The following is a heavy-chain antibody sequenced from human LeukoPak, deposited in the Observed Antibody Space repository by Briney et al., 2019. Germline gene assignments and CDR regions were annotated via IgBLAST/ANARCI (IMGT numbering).Heavy chain of an antibody. CDR3: ARMILGGNPLFDY. CDR2: IDWDDDK. V-gene: IGHV2-70*01. D-gene: IGHD4-23*01. CDR1: GFALSTRGMC. J-gene: IGHJ4*02. Sequence: SGPTLLKPPPTLTLTCTFSGFALSTRGMCVSWIRQPPVKALEWLALIDWDDDKYYITSLKTRLTISKDTSKNQVVLTMTNMDPVDTATYYCARMILGGNPLFDYWGQGTLVTVSS.